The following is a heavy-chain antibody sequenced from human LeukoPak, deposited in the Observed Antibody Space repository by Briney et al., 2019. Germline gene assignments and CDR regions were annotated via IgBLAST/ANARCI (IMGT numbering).Heavy chain of an antibody. D-gene: IGHD6-19*01. Sequence: GGSLRLSCAASGITFSMYAMSWVRQAPGKGLEWVSHISASGGATYYADSVRGRFAFSRDNSKNTVSLQMNSLSAEDTAIYYCAKMRRGWGLFDSWGQGILVTVSS. CDR2: ISASGGAT. J-gene: IGHJ4*02. V-gene: IGHV3-23*01. CDR1: GITFSMYA. CDR3: AKMRRGWGLFDS.